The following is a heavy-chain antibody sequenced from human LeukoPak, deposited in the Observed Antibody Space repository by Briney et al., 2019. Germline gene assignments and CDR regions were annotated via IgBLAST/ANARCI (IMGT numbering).Heavy chain of an antibody. CDR2: IQNSGST. CDR1: GGSISRFF. D-gene: IGHD3-22*01. V-gene: IGHV4-59*01. CDR3: ARGAQKYYYDSSDPYYYFDY. Sequence: SETLSLTCTVSGGSISRFFWSWIRQPPAKGLEWIGYIQNSGSTNYNPSLKSRVTISVDTSKNQFSLKLSSVTAADTAVYYCARGAQKYYYDSSDPYYYFDYWGQGTLVTVSS. J-gene: IGHJ4*02.